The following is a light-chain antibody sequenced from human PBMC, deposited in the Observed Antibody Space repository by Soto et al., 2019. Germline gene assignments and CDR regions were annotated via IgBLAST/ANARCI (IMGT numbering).Light chain of an antibody. V-gene: IGKV3-15*01. CDR2: GAS. CDR1: QTVGTN. CDR3: QQYNKWPLFT. Sequence: EVVLTQSPATLSVSPGERATLSCRASQTVGTNLAWYQQRPGQAPRLLIYGASTRATGIPARFSGSGSGSEFTLTINSLQSDDFAVYYCQQYNKWPLFTFGPGTRVDNK. J-gene: IGKJ3*01.